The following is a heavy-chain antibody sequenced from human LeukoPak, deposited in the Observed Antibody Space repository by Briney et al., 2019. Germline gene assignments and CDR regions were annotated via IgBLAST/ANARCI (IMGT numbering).Heavy chain of an antibody. J-gene: IGHJ6*02. D-gene: IGHD2/OR15-2a*01. Sequence: ASVKVSCKASGYTFTGYYMHWVRQAPGQGLEWMGWINLNSGGTNYAQKLQVRVTMTRDTSISTAYMELSRLRSDDTAVYYCARDVLSVRDYYYYGMDVWGQGTTDTVSS. CDR3: ARDVLSVRDYYYYGMDV. CDR2: INLNSGGT. CDR1: GYTFTGYY. V-gene: IGHV1-2*02.